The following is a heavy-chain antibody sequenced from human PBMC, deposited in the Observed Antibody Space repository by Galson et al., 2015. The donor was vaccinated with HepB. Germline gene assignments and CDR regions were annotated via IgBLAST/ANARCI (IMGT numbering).Heavy chain of an antibody. CDR1: GFAFKFYS. D-gene: IGHD2-2*01. V-gene: IGHV3-48*04. J-gene: IGHJ4*02. CDR3: ARSVEGAFDS. CDR2: MTSDMRTI. Sequence: SLRLSCAASGFAFKFYSMNWVRQAPGRGLEWVSYMTSDMRTIKYADSVKGRFTISRDNVKNLVCLHMNSLGVEDTALYFCARSVEGAFDSWGQGTLVIVSA.